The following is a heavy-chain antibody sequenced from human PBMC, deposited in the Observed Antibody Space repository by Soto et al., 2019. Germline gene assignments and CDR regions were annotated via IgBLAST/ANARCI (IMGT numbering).Heavy chain of an antibody. CDR2: IIPIFGTA. V-gene: IGHV1-69*06. D-gene: IGHD3-10*01. CDR3: ARDRNTMVRGVFDY. CDR1: GGTFSSYA. Sequence: SVKVSCKASGGTFSSYAISWVRQAPGQGLEWMGGIIPIFGTANYAQKFRGRVTITADKSTSTAYMELSSLRSEDTAVYYCARDRNTMVRGVFDYWGQGTLVTVSS. J-gene: IGHJ4*02.